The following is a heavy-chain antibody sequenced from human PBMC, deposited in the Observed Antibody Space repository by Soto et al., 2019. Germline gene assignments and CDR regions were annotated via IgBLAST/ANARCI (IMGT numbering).Heavy chain of an antibody. CDR2: ISSSSSYI. D-gene: IGHD2-15*01. Sequence: EVQLVESGGGLVKPGGSLRLSCAASGFTFSSYSMNWVRQAPGKGLEWVSAISSSSSYIYYADSVKGRLTISRDNAKNSLSLQMNSLRAEDTAVSYCARDSLLERYCSGGSCPQDYWGQGTLVTVSS. CDR3: ARDSLLERYCSGGSCPQDY. CDR1: GFTFSSYS. J-gene: IGHJ4*02. V-gene: IGHV3-21*01.